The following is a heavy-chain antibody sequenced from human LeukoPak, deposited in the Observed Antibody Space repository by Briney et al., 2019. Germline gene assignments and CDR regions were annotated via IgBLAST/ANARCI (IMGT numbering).Heavy chain of an antibody. J-gene: IGHJ4*02. CDR1: SFTSYW. D-gene: IGHD3-10*01. V-gene: IGHV4-39*07. CDR2: IHYSGST. Sequence: SFTSYWIGWIRQPPGKGLEWIGSIHYSGSTNYNPSLKSRVTISVDTSKNQFSLKLSSVTAADTAVYYCARGYYGSGSYYQWGQGTLVTVSS. CDR3: ARGYYGSGSYYQ.